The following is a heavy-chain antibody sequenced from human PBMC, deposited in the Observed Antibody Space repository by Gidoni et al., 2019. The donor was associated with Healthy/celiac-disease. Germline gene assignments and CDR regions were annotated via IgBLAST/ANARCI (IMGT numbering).Heavy chain of an antibody. CDR3: ARGSADILTGYWGIDY. V-gene: IGHV3-30-3*01. J-gene: IGHJ4*02. D-gene: IGHD3-9*01. Sequence: QVQLVESGGGVVQPGRSLRLSCAASGFTFSSYAMHWVRQAPGKGLEWVAVISYDGSNKYYADSVKGRFTISRDNSKNTLYLQMNSLRAEDTAVYYCARGSADILTGYWGIDYWGQGTLVTVSS. CDR1: GFTFSSYA. CDR2: ISYDGSNK.